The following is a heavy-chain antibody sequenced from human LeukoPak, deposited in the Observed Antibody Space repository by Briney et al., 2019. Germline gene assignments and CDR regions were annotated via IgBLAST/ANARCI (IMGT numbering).Heavy chain of an antibody. CDR1: GYTFSNYP. CDR2: INAGNGGT. V-gene: IGHV1-3*01. Sequence: GASVKVSCKASGYTFSNYPIHWVRQAPGQRLEWMGWINAGNGGTEYSQKFQGRVTITRDTSASTVHMELSSLRSEDTAVYYCARPGDVLSAYYSYWGQGTLVTVSS. D-gene: IGHD3-3*01. J-gene: IGHJ4*02. CDR3: ARPGDVLSAYYSY.